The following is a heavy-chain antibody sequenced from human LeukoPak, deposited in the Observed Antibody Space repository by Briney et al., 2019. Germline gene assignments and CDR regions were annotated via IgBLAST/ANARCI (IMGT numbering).Heavy chain of an antibody. CDR2: IWYDGSNK. D-gene: IGHD6-13*01. CDR1: GFTFRSYG. Sequence: GKSLRLSCAASGFTFRSYGMHWVRQAPGKGLEWVAVIWYDGSNKYYADSVKGRFTISRNNSENTLYLQMNSLRAEDTALYYCASDGIAVDRGIGYFDYWGQGTLVTVSS. V-gene: IGHV3-33*01. J-gene: IGHJ4*02. CDR3: ASDGIAVDRGIGYFDY.